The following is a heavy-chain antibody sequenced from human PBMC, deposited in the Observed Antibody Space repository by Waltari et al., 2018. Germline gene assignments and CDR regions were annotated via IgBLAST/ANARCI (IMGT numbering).Heavy chain of an antibody. CDR1: GGSISSSSYY. J-gene: IGHJ6*03. CDR2: IYYSGST. CDR3: ARARSYYYYTDV. V-gene: IGHV4-39*07. Sequence: QLQLQESGPGLVKPSETLSLTCTVSGGSISSSSYYWGWLRQPPGKGLEWIGSIYYSGSTYYNPSLKSRVTISVDTSKNQFSLKLSSVTAADTAVYYCARARSYYYYTDVWGKGTTVTISS.